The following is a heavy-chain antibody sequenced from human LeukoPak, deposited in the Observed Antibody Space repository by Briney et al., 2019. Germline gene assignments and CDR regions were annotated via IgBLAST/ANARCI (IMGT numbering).Heavy chain of an antibody. CDR1: GASISSSGYS. D-gene: IGHD4-17*01. J-gene: IGHJ4*02. CDR3: ASSDDYGAPSDY. CDR2: ISYTKNT. Sequence: SETLSLTCTVSGASISSSGYSWGWIRQPPGKGLEWIGTISYTKNTYYNPSLKSRVTISVDRSKNQFSLKLSSVTAADTAVYYCASSDDYGAPSDYWGQGTLVTVSS. V-gene: IGHV4-39*07.